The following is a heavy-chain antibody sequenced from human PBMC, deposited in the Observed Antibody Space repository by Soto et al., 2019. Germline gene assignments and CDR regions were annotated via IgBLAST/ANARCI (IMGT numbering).Heavy chain of an antibody. Sequence: GGSLRLSCAASGVIFSGYGMHWVRQAPGKGLEWVAVIRFGGSNIYYADSVKGRFTISRDNSKNMLYLQMNSLRAEDTAVYYCAKDTPSSDDAFDIWGQGTMVTVSS. CDR2: IRFGGSNI. CDR1: GVIFSGYG. CDR3: AKDTPSSDDAFDI. J-gene: IGHJ3*02. V-gene: IGHV3-30*02.